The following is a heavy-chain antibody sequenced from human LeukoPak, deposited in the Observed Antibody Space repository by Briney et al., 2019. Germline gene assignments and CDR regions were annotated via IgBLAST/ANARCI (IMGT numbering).Heavy chain of an antibody. D-gene: IGHD3-22*01. J-gene: IGHJ4*02. CDR3: ARDSGVGYYDSFDY. CDR1: GYTFTGYY. Sequence: GASVKVSCKASGYTFTGYYMHWVRQAPGQGLEWMGWINPNSGGTNYAQKFQGRVTMTRDTSISTAYMELSRLRSDDTAVYYCARDSGVGYYDSFDYWGQGTLVTVSS. CDR2: INPNSGGT. V-gene: IGHV1-2*02.